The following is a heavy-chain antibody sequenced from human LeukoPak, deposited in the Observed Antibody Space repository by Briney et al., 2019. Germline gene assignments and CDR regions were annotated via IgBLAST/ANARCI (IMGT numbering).Heavy chain of an antibody. J-gene: IGHJ4*02. V-gene: IGHV1-69*05. CDR2: TIPIFSSA. CDR3: ARGPAKMVAVTHFDY. D-gene: IGHD2-15*01. Sequence: SVKVSCKASGGTFSGYGITWVRQAPGQGLEWLGGTIPIFSSADYAQRFQGRVTITTDESTSTAYMELSSLRSDDTAVYYCARGPAKMVAVTHFDYWGQGTLVTVSS. CDR1: GGTFSGYG.